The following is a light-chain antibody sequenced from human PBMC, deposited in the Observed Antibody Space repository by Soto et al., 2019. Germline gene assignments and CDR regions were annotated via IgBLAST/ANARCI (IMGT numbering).Light chain of an antibody. Sequence: QSVLTQPASVSGSPGQSITISCTGTSSDVGSYNYVSWYQQHPGKAPKLMIYDVSNRPSGVSNRFSGSKSGNTASLTISGLQAEDEADYYCNSYTGSSTPYVFGTGTKLTVL. CDR1: SSDVGSYNY. CDR3: NSYTGSSTPYV. V-gene: IGLV2-14*03. CDR2: DVS. J-gene: IGLJ1*01.